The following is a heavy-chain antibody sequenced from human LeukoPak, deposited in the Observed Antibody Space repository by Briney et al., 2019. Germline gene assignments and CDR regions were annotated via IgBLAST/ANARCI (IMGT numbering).Heavy chain of an antibody. CDR2: INHSGST. J-gene: IGHJ4*02. V-gene: IGHV4-34*01. D-gene: IGHD1-26*01. Sequence: SETLSLTCAVYGVSFSGYYWSWIRQPPGKGLEWIGEINHSGSTNYNPSLKSRVTISVDTSKNQFSLKLSSVTAADTAVYYCARARTIVGATHFDYWGQGTLVTVSS. CDR3: ARARTIVGATHFDY. CDR1: GVSFSGYY.